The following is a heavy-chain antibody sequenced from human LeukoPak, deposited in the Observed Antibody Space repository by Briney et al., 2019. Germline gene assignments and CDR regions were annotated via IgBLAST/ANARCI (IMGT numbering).Heavy chain of an antibody. V-gene: IGHV4-34*01. Sequence: SETLSLTCAVYGGSFSGYYWSWIRQPPGKGLEWIGEINHSGSTNYNPSLKSRVTISVDTSKNQFSLKLSSVTAADTAVYYCARNPSGSYPGGAFDPWGQGTLVTVSS. CDR1: GGSFSGYY. D-gene: IGHD1-26*01. CDR3: ARNPSGSYPGGAFDP. J-gene: IGHJ5*02. CDR2: INHSGST.